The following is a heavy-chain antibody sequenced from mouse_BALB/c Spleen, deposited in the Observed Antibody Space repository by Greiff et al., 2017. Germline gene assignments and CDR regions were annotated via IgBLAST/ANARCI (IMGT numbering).Heavy chain of an antibody. V-gene: IGHV1-69*01. Sequence: QVQLQQPGAELVMPGASVKMSCKASGYTFTDYWMHWVKQRPGQGLEWIGAIDTSDSYTSYNQKFKGKATLTVDESSSTAYMQLSSLTSEDSAVYYCARVGPRGYAMDYWGQGTSVTVSS. CDR2: IDTSDSYT. J-gene: IGHJ4*01. CDR1: GYTFTDYW. CDR3: ARVGPRGYAMDY.